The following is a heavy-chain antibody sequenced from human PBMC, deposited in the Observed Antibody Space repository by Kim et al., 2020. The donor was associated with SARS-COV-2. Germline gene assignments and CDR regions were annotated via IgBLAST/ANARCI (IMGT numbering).Heavy chain of an antibody. V-gene: IGHV3-30*04. D-gene: IGHD3-10*01. J-gene: IGHJ6*01. CDR1: GFTFSSYA. CDR3: ARDTHHTQLLWFGEVYY. Sequence: GGSLRLSCAASGFTFSSYAMHWVRQAPGKGLEWVAVISYDGSNKYYADSVKGRFTISRDNSKNTLYLQMNSLRAEDTAVYYCARDTHHTQLLWFGEVYY. CDR2: ISYDGSNK.